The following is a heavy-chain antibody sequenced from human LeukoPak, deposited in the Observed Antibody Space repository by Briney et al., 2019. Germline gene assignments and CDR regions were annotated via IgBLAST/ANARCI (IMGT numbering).Heavy chain of an antibody. D-gene: IGHD3-10*01. CDR2: ISSSSSTI. V-gene: IGHV3-48*02. CDR1: GFTFRTNS. Sequence: GGSLGISCETSGFTFRTNSINRVRQAPGEGLEWVSYISSSSSTIYYADSVKGRFTISRDNAKNSLYLQMNSLRDEDTAVYYCARGFGELFYWGQGTLVTVSS. J-gene: IGHJ4*02. CDR3: ARGFGELFY.